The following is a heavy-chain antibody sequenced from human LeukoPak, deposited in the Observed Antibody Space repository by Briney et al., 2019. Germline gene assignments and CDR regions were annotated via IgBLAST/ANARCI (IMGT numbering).Heavy chain of an antibody. CDR3: ARQGSSGNDY. D-gene: IGHD6-19*01. V-gene: IGHV4-39*01. CDR1: GGSISSSSSY. CDR2: IYYSGST. Sequence: PSETLSLTCTVSGGSISSSSSYWGWIRQPPGKGLEWIGSIYYSGSTYYNPSLKSRVTISADMSKNQFSLKVSSVTATDTAVYYCARQGSSGNDYWGQGTLVTVSA. J-gene: IGHJ4*02.